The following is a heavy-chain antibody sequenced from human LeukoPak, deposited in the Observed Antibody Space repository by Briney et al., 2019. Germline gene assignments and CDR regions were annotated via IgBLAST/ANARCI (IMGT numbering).Heavy chain of an antibody. J-gene: IGHJ3*02. CDR2: IFYVGST. CDR1: GDSIGSHY. D-gene: IGHD3-22*01. CDR3: ARDYYDSRGEAFDI. Sequence: SETLSLTYTVSGDSIGSHYWSWIRQPPGKGLEWIGYIFYVGSTNYNPSLKSRVTISVDTSKNQFSLKLNSVTAADTAVYYCARDYYDSRGEAFDIWGQGTMVTVSS. V-gene: IGHV4-59*11.